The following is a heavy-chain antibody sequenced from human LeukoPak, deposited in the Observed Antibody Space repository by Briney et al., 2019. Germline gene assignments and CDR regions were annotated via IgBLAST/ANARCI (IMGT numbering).Heavy chain of an antibody. D-gene: IGHD4-17*01. CDR1: GDSITTYY. CDR3: ARLRQAFGDQHVGWFDP. CDR2: IYNSGTT. V-gene: IGHV4-59*01. J-gene: IGHJ5*02. Sequence: SETLSLTCTVSGDSITTYYCTWVRQPPGKGLEWIGYIYNSGTTYNPSLKSRVTISADTSKNQFSLKVTSVTAADTAVYYCARLRQAFGDQHVGWFDPWGQGILVTVSS.